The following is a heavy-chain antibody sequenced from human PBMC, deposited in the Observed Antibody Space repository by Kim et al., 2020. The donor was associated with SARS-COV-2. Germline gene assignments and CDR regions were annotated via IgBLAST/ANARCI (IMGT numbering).Heavy chain of an antibody. V-gene: IGHV4-34*01. D-gene: IGHD3-22*01. J-gene: IGHJ2*01. Sequence: SQTLSLTCAVYGGSFNDYYWTWIRQAPGKGLEWIVEINHSGNTNHNPSLKSRITMSVDASKNQFSLKLSSVTAADTAVYYCARGRGGINMILVITSADWY. CDR3: ARGRGGINMILVITSADWY. CDR1: GGSFNDYY. CDR2: INHSGNT.